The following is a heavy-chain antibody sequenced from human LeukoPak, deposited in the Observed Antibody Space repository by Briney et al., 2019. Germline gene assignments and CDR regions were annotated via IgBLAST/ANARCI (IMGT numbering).Heavy chain of an antibody. CDR1: GGTFSSYA. CDR2: IIPILGIA. Sequence: SVKVSCKASGGTFSSYAISWVRQAPGQGLEWMGRIIPILGIANYAQKFQGRVTITADKSTSTAYMELSSLRSEDTAVYYCARDPLRIAAAGTPYYFDYWGQGTLVTVSS. CDR3: ARDPLRIAAAGTPYYFDY. D-gene: IGHD6-13*01. V-gene: IGHV1-69*04. J-gene: IGHJ4*02.